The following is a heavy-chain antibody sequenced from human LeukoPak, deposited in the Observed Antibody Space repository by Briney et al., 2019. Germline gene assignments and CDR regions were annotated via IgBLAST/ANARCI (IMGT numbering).Heavy chain of an antibody. V-gene: IGHV4-34*01. D-gene: IGHD6-13*01. CDR2: INHSGST. Sequence: SETLSLTCAVYGGSFSGYYWSWIRQPPGKGLEWIGEINHSGSTNYNPSLKSRVTISVDTSKNQFSLKLSSVTAADTAVYYCARGRSSSWGGNWFDPWGQGTLVTASS. CDR3: ARGRSSSWGGNWFDP. CDR1: GGSFSGYY. J-gene: IGHJ5*02.